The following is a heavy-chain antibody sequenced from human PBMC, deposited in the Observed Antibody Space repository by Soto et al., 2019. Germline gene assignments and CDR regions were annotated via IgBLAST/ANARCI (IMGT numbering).Heavy chain of an antibody. CDR3: ARQRIHQLLRFLEWLCWFDP. Sequence: SETLSLTCTVSGGSISNSSYYWGWIRQPPGKGLEWIGRIYYSGSTYYNPSLKSRVTISVGTSKNQLSLQLSSVTAADTAVYYCARQRIHQLLRFLEWLCWFDPWRQGALVTVSS. CDR1: GGSISNSSYY. D-gene: IGHD3-3*01. V-gene: IGHV4-39*01. J-gene: IGHJ5*02. CDR2: IYYSGST.